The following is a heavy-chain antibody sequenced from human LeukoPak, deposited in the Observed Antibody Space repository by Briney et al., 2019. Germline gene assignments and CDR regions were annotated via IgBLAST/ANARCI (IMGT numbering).Heavy chain of an antibody. CDR2: ISSSGSTI. CDR3: ARGAATVTTVTWYFDL. J-gene: IGHJ2*01. D-gene: IGHD4-17*01. V-gene: IGHV3-11*04. Sequence: PGGSLRLSCAASGFTFSDYYMSWIRQAPGKGLEWVSYISSSGSTIYYADSVKGRFTISRDNAKNSLYLQMNSLRAEDTAVYYCARGAATVTTVTWYFDLWGRGTLVTVSS. CDR1: GFTFSDYY.